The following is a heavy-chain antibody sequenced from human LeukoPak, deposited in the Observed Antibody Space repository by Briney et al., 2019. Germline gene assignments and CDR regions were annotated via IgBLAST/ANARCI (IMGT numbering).Heavy chain of an antibody. D-gene: IGHD3-10*01. CDR2: ISYDGSNK. J-gene: IGHJ4*02. V-gene: IGHV3-30-3*01. Sequence: AGSLRLSCAAYGFTFSTYAMHWVRQGPGKGLEWVAVISYDGSNKYYADSVKGRFTISRDYSKNTLYLQMSRLSAEDTAVYYCARTTTPHYHRSWSYALGYWGQGTLVTVPS. CDR1: GFTFSTYA. CDR3: ARTTTPHYHRSWSYALGY.